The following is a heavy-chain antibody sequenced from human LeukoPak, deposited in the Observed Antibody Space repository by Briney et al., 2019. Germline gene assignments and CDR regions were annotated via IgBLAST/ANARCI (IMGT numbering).Heavy chain of an antibody. V-gene: IGHV3-30*18. J-gene: IGHJ4*02. CDR3: AKDGVDDFGYSYGYGY. Sequence: GRSLRLSCAAFGFTFSSYGMHWVRQAPGKGLEWVAVISYDGSNKYYADSVKGRFTISRDNSKNTLYLQMNSLRAEDTAVYYCAKDGVDDFGYSYGYGYWGQGTLVTVSS. D-gene: IGHD5-18*01. CDR2: ISYDGSNK. CDR1: GFTFSSYG.